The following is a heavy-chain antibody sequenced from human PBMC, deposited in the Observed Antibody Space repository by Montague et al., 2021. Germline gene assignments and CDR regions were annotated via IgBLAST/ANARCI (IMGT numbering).Heavy chain of an antibody. CDR2: IYYGGST. CDR3: ARLRRSSVYSNWFDP. V-gene: IGHV4-59*08. J-gene: IGHJ5*02. Sequence: SETLSLTCTVSGGSISSYYWSWIRQPPGKGLEWIGYIYYGGSTNYNSSLKSRVTISVDTSKNQVSLMLSAVTAADTAVYYCARLRRSSVYSNWFDPWGRGTLVTVSS. D-gene: IGHD3-22*01. CDR1: GGSISSYY.